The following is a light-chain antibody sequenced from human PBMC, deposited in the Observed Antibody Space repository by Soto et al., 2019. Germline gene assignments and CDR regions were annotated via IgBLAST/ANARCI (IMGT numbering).Light chain of an antibody. Sequence: QSVLTQPPSASGTPGQRVTISCSGSSSNIGSNSVYWYQQLPGTAPKLLIYRNNQRPSGVPDRFSGSKSGTSASLAIGGLRSEYEADYYCAAWDDSLSGWVFGGGTQRTVL. CDR1: SSNIGSNS. CDR2: RNN. V-gene: IGLV1-47*01. CDR3: AAWDDSLSGWV. J-gene: IGLJ3*02.